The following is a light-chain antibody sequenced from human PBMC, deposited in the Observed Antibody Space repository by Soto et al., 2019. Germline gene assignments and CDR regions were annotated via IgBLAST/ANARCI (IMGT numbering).Light chain of an antibody. CDR1: QSISSF. CDR2: AAS. Sequence: DIQMTQSPSSLSASVGDRVTITCRAGQSISSFLNWYQQKPGKAPKLLIYAASSLQSGVPSRFSGSGSGTNFTLTISSLQPEDFATYYCQRSYSTPFTFGQGTRLEIK. V-gene: IGKV1-39*01. CDR3: QRSYSTPFT. J-gene: IGKJ5*01.